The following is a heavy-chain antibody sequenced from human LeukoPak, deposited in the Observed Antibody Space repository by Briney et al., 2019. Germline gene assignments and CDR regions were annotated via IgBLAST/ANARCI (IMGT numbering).Heavy chain of an antibody. CDR1: GFTFSSNY. Sequence: GGSLRLSCAASGFTFSSNYMSWVRQAPGKGLEWVSVVYSGGSTYYADSVKGRFTMSRDSSKNTLFLQMNSLRAEDKVVYYCARAGYWRDYYDSSGYYNYFDYWGQGTLVTVSS. CDR3: ARAGYWRDYYDSSGYYNYFDY. D-gene: IGHD3-22*01. J-gene: IGHJ4*02. CDR2: VYSGGST. V-gene: IGHV3-66*01.